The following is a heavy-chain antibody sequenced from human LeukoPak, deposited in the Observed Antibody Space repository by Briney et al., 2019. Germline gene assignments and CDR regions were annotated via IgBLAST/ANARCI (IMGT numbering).Heavy chain of an antibody. D-gene: IGHD5-18*01. CDR1: GFTFSSDS. V-gene: IGHV3-21*01. J-gene: IGHJ5*02. CDR2: ISSSSRYI. CDR3: ARAVSYSYGPDWFDP. Sequence: PGGSLRLSCAASGFTFSSDSMNWVRQAPGKGLEWVSSISSSSRYINYADSVKGRFTISRDNAKNSLYLQMKSLRAEDTAVYYCARAVSYSYGPDWFDPWGQGTLVTVSS.